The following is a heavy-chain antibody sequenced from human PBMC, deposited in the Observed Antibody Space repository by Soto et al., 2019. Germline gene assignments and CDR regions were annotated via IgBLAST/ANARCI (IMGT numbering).Heavy chain of an antibody. J-gene: IGHJ6*03. Sequence: GGSLRLSCAASGFTFSSYSMNWVRQAPGKGLEWVSSISSSSSYIYYADSVKGRFTISRDNAKNSLYLQMNSLRAEDTAVYYCAREGVSVKGRRFKPGGGYYMDVWGKGTTVTVSS. CDR3: AREGVSVKGRRFKPGGGYYMDV. CDR1: GFTFSSYS. CDR2: ISSSSSYI. V-gene: IGHV3-21*01. D-gene: IGHD2-15*01.